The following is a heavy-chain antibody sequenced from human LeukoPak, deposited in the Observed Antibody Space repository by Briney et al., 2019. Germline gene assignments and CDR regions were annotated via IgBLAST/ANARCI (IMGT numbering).Heavy chain of an antibody. J-gene: IGHJ4*02. Sequence: GGSLRLSCAASGFTFSSYWMHWVRHAPGKGLVWVSRINSDGSSTSYADSVKGRFTISRDNAKNTLYLQMNSLRAEDTAVYYCARADADFWSGYYRYWGQGTLVTVSS. D-gene: IGHD3-3*01. CDR2: INSDGSST. V-gene: IGHV3-74*01. CDR3: ARADADFWSGYYRY. CDR1: GFTFSSYW.